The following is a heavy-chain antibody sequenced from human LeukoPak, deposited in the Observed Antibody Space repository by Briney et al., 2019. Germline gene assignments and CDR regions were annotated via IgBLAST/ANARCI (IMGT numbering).Heavy chain of an antibody. CDR2: ISYDGINK. V-gene: IGHV3-30-3*01. D-gene: IGHD3-3*01. CDR3: AREERFLQWPYYNGMDV. CDR1: GFTFSRYA. Sequence: GGSLRLSCAASGFTFSRYAIHWVRQAPGKGLEWVAVISYDGINKYYADSVKGRFTLSRDNSKNTLSLQMNSLRTEDTAVYYCAREERFLQWPYYNGMDVWGQGTTVTVSS. J-gene: IGHJ6*02.